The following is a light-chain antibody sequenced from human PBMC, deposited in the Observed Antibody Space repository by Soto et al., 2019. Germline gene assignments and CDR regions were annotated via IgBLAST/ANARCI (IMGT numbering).Light chain of an antibody. CDR1: QSVSTKY. CDR2: GVS. V-gene: IGKV3-20*01. CDR3: QQYGSSPPIT. Sequence: EIVLTQSPDTLSLSPGERATLSCRASQSVSTKYLAWYQQKPGQAPKFLIYGVSNRATGIPDRFSGSGSGTDFTLTISRLEPEDFAVYYCQQYGSSPPITFGQGTRLEIK. J-gene: IGKJ5*01.